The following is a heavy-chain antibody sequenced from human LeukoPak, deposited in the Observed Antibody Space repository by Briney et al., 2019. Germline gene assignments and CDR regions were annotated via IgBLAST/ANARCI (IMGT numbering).Heavy chain of an antibody. CDR1: GFTFSSYS. CDR2: ISSSSSTI. D-gene: IGHD4-17*01. J-gene: IGHJ4*02. Sequence: GGSLRLSCAASGFTFSSYSMNWVRQAPGKGLEWVSYISSSSSTIYYADSAEGRFTISRDNAKNSLYLQMNSLRDEDTAVYYCAVRYGDSRSIDYWGQGTLVTVSS. CDR3: AVRYGDSRSIDY. V-gene: IGHV3-48*02.